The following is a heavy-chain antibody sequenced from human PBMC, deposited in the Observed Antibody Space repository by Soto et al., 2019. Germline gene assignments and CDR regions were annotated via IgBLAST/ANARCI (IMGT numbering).Heavy chain of an antibody. D-gene: IGHD3-10*01. V-gene: IGHV3-9*01. CDR2: ITWSSDSM. CDR1: GFTFYNHG. CDR3: AKEDSGFSGYMDV. J-gene: IGHJ6*03. Sequence: EVQLVECGGGLVQPGGSLRLSCVASGFTFYNHGMHWVRQAPGRGLEWVSGITWSSDSMGYADSVKGRFTISRDNAKNSLYLQMNSLRPEDTALYYCAKEDSGFSGYMDVWGKGTTVTVSS.